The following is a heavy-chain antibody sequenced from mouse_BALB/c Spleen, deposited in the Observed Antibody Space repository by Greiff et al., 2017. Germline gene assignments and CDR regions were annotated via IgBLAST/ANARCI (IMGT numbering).Heavy chain of an antibody. CDR2: ISSGGST. Sequence: EVQLVESGGGLVKPGGSLKLSCAASGFTFSSYAMSWVRQTPEKRLEWVASISSGGSTYYPDSVKGRFTISRDNARNILYLQMSSLRSEDTAMYYCARERDGYWGQGTTLTVSS. V-gene: IGHV5-6-5*01. CDR3: ARERDGY. J-gene: IGHJ2*01. CDR1: GFTFSSYA. D-gene: IGHD2-3*01.